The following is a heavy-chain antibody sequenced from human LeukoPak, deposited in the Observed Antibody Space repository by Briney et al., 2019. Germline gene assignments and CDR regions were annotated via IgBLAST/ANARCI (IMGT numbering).Heavy chain of an antibody. Sequence: ASVKVSCKASGYTFTSYDINWVRQAPGQALEWMGWIDPHSGDTNYAQKFQGRVTMTRDTSITTVYMELSRLRSDDTALYYCSRDPSIVVVTANFDYWGQGTLVTVSS. CDR2: IDPHSGDT. D-gene: IGHD2-21*02. V-gene: IGHV1-2*02. CDR3: SRDPSIVVVTANFDY. CDR1: GYTFTSYD. J-gene: IGHJ4*02.